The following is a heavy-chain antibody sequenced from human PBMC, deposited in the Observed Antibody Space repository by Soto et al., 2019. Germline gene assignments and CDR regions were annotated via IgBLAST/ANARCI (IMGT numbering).Heavy chain of an antibody. CDR3: ASGGMVVATAF. CDR2: ISSSSSYI. J-gene: IGHJ4*02. Sequence: EVQLVESGGGLVKPGGSLRLSCAASGFTFSSYSMNWVRQAPGKGLECVSSISSSSSYIYYADSVKGRFTISRDNAKNSRYLQMHSLRAEDTAVYYCASGGMVVATAFWGQGTLVTVSS. D-gene: IGHD1-26*01. V-gene: IGHV3-21*01. CDR1: GFTFSSYS.